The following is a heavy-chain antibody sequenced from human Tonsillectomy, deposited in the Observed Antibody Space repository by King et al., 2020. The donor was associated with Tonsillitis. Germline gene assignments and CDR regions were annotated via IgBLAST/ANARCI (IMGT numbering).Heavy chain of an antibody. J-gene: IGHJ6*02. V-gene: IGHV1-18*01. CDR3: ARAAALRAAASMDV. CDR2: ISAYNGNT. D-gene: IGHD6-13*01. CDR1: GYTFTNYG. Sequence: QLVQSGAEVKKPGASVKVSCKASGYTFTNYGISWVRQAPGEGLEWMGRISAYNGNTNYAQKLQGRVTMTTDTSTNTAYMELRSLRSDDTAVYYCARAAALRAAASMDVWGQGTTVTVSS.